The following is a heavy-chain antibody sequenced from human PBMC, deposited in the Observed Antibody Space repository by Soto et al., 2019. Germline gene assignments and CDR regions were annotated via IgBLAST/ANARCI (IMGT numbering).Heavy chain of an antibody. D-gene: IGHD6-19*01. CDR1: GYTFTNYY. V-gene: IGHV1-46*01. CDR2: INPSGGGT. CDR3: ARDLGASGSHY. J-gene: IGHJ4*02. Sequence: QVQLVQSGAEVKKPGASVKVSCKASGYTFTNYYIHWERQAPGQGLEWMGMINPSGGGTSYAQKFQGRATMTRDTSTRIFYLELSSLRSEDTAVYYCARDLGASGSHYWGQGTLVTVSS.